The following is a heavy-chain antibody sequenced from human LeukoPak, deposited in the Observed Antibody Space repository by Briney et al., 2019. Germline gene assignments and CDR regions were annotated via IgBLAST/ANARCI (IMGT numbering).Heavy chain of an antibody. CDR3: ASSSLVVVVTYGFDI. D-gene: IGHD2-21*01. J-gene: IGHJ3*02. CDR2: NSHTGST. V-gene: IGHV4-4*02. Sequence: SGTLSLTCTVSNGPITSTKWWSWVRQPPGKGLEWIGENSHTGSTNYNPSFNSRVTMSVDKSKNQFSLNLKSVTAADTALYYCASSSLVVVVTYGFDIWGRGTAVTVSS. CDR1: NGPITSTKW.